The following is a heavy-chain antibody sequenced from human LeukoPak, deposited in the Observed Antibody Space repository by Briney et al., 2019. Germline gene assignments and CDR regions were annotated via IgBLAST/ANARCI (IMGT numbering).Heavy chain of an antibody. D-gene: IGHD2-15*01. J-gene: IGHJ4*02. CDR1: GYTFTGYY. CDR2: INPNSGGT. Sequence: ASVKVSCKASGYTFTGYYMHWVRQAPGQGLEWMGWINPNSGGTNYAQKLQGRVTMTTDTSTSTAYMELRSLRSDDTAVYYCARDILGYCSGGSCSSFDYWGQGTLATVSS. V-gene: IGHV1-2*02. CDR3: ARDILGYCSGGSCSSFDY.